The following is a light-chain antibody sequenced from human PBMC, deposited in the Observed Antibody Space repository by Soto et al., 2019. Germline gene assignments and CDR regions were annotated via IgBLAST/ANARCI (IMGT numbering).Light chain of an antibody. CDR2: KAS. CDR3: QQYNSDST. V-gene: IGKV1-5*03. Sequence: IQMTQSPSTLSASVGDRVTITCRASQSISIWLACYQQKPGKAPKLLIYKASSLESEVPSRFSGSGSGTEFTLTINTPHPDDSATYYCQQYNSDSTFGQGTKVEIK. J-gene: IGKJ1*01. CDR1: QSISIW.